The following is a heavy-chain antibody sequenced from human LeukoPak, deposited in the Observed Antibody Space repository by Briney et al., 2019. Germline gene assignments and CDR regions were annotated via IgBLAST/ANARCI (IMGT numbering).Heavy chain of an antibody. CDR2: IYYSGST. J-gene: IGHJ4*02. D-gene: IGHD6-19*01. V-gene: IGHV4-59*08. CDR1: GGSISSYY. CDR3: ARLWYSSGWYANYFDY. Sequence: SETLSLTCTVSGGSISSYYWSWIRQPLGKGLEWIGYIYYSGSTNYNPSLKSRVTISVDTSKNQFSLKLSSVTAADTAVYYCARLWYSSGWYANYFDYWGQGTLVTVSS.